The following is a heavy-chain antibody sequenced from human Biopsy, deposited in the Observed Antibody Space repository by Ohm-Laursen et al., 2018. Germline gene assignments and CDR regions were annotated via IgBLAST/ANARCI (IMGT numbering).Heavy chain of an antibody. D-gene: IGHD2-21*02. J-gene: IGHJ4*02. CDR2: ISDGGTTI. V-gene: IGHV3-11*01. CDR1: GFPFSDYY. CDR3: AKDLGQVTAAIGY. Sequence: SLRLSCSASGFPFSDYYMRWIRQAPGKGLDWVSYISDGGTTIYYADPVKGRFTISRDNAKKSLYLQMNSLRAEDTALYYCAKDLGQVTAAIGYWGQGTLVTVSS.